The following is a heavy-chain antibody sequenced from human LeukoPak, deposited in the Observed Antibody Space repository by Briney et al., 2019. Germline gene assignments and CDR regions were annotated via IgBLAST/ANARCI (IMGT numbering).Heavy chain of an antibody. V-gene: IGHV1-18*01. CDR1: GYTFATYG. D-gene: IGHD1-26*01. CDR2: LSAYNGYT. CDR3: ARVGGGSYYFYFDY. J-gene: IGHJ4*02. Sequence: GASVKVSCKASGYTFATYGLSWVRQAPGQGLEWMGWLSAYNGYTNYAQKLQGRLTMTTDTSTSTAYMELRSLRSDDTAVYYCARVGGGSYYFYFDYWGQGTLVTVSS.